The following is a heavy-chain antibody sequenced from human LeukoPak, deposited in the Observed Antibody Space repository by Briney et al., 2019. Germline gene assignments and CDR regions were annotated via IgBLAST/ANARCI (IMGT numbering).Heavy chain of an antibody. J-gene: IGHJ4*02. Sequence: PSETLSLTCTVSGGSISSYYWSWIRQPPGKGLEWIGYIYYSGSTNYNPSLRSRVTISVDTSKSQFSLKLSSVTAADTAVYYCAGRPEYFDYWGQGTLVTVSS. CDR3: AGRPEYFDY. D-gene: IGHD6-6*01. V-gene: IGHV4-59*08. CDR2: IYYSGST. CDR1: GGSISSYY.